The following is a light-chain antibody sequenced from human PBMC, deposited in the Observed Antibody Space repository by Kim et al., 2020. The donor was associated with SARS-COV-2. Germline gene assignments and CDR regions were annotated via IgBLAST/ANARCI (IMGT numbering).Light chain of an antibody. CDR3: QKYNSVPLT. V-gene: IGKV1-27*01. CDR1: QAISNY. CDR2: AAS. Sequence: GDRVTITCRASQAISNYLAWYQQKPGRVPKLLIYAASTLQSGVPSRFSGSGSGAEFTLTISSLQPEDVGTYYCQKYNSVPLTFGGGTKVEI. J-gene: IGKJ4*01.